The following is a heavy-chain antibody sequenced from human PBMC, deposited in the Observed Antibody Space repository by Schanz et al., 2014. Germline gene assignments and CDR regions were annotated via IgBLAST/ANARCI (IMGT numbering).Heavy chain of an antibody. J-gene: IGHJ4*02. Sequence: QVQLVQSGAEVKKAGASVKVSCKASGYTFTGYYMHWVRQAPGQGLEWMGQINPNSGATIYAQNFQGRVTMTRDTSISTAYMELSRLRSDDTAVYYCARGLVRYFAYWGQGTLVTVSS. CDR3: ARGLVRYFAY. CDR2: INPNSGAT. CDR1: GYTFTGYY. V-gene: IGHV1-2*06. D-gene: IGHD2-8*02.